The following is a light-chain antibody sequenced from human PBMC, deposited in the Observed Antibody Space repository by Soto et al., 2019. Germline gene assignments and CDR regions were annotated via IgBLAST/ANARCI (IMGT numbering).Light chain of an antibody. CDR3: QHRTVWPPVYN. V-gene: IGKV3-11*01. CDR2: DAS. CDR1: QSVSSD. Sequence: EIVLTQSPATLSLSPGERATLSCRASQSVSSDLAWYQQKPGQAPRLLIYDASNRATGVPARFSGSGSGTDFTLTISSLEPEDFAVYYCQHRTVWPPVYNFGQGTKLEIK. J-gene: IGKJ2*01.